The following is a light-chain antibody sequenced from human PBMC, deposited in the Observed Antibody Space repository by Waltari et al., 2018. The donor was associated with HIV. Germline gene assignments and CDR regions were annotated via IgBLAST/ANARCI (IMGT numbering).Light chain of an antibody. J-gene: IGKJ1*01. CDR1: QSVLYSSNNKNY. CDR2: WSS. Sequence: DIVMTQSPDSLAVSLGERATIDCKSSQSVLYSSNNKNYLVWYQQRPGQSPRMIIYWSSTREAGVPDRFSGSGSGTDFNLTISSLQAEDVAVYYCQQYFTTPWTFGQGTKVEIK. CDR3: QQYFTTPWT. V-gene: IGKV4-1*01.